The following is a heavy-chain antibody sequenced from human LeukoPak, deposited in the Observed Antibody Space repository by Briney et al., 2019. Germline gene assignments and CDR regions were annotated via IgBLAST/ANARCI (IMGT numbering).Heavy chain of an antibody. CDR3: ARGDRLYGSGSYYSH. CDR1: GYTFTGYY. J-gene: IGHJ4*02. Sequence: ASVKVSCKASGYTFTGYYMHWVRQAPGQGLEWMGWINPSSGGTNYAQKFQGRVTMTRDTSISTAYMELSRLRSDDTAVYYCARGDRLYGSGSYYSHWGQGTLVTVSS. CDR2: INPSSGGT. V-gene: IGHV1-2*02. D-gene: IGHD3-10*01.